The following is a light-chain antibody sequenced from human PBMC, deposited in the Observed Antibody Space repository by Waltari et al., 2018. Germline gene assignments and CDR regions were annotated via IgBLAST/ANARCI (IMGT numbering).Light chain of an antibody. CDR2: KAS. Sequence: DIQMTQSPSFLSASVGDTVTFSCRSSQPIFTYLNWSQETPGKNPKLPIYKASTLNSGVPSRCSGSGSVTEFTLTISSLEPEDFADYFCQQSYTVLGTFGRGTKLEI. CDR1: QPIFTY. V-gene: IGKV1-39*01. CDR3: QQSYTVLGT. J-gene: IGKJ2*01.